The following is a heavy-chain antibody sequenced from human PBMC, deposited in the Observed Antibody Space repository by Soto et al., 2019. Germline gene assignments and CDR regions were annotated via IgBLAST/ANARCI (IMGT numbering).Heavy chain of an antibody. D-gene: IGHD3-10*01. CDR3: ARDRPTYYGSGKGWFDP. J-gene: IGHJ5*02. Sequence: SETLSLTCSVSGGSIRRYYWTWIRQPPGVGLEWIGYIFHSGTTYYNPSLKSRATISVDTSKIWFSLRLSSVTAADTAVYFCARDRPTYYGSGKGWFDPWGQGTLVTVSS. V-gene: IGHV4-59*01. CDR1: GGSIRRYY. CDR2: IFHSGTT.